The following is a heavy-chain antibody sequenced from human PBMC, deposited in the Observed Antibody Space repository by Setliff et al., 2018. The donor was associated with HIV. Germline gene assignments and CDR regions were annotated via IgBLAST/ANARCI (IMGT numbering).Heavy chain of an antibody. CDR3: ARGGFPYTTSSVFYFDF. V-gene: IGHV1-2*06. CDR1: GYTFSGFY. D-gene: IGHD6-6*01. Sequence: ASVKVSCKAAGYTFSGFYLHWVRQAPGQGLEWMGRINPKSGGTQYAQKFQGRVTMARDTSISTAYMELSRLTSDDTAVYYCARGGFPYTTSSVFYFDFWGQGTLVTVSS. CDR2: INPKSGGT. J-gene: IGHJ4*02.